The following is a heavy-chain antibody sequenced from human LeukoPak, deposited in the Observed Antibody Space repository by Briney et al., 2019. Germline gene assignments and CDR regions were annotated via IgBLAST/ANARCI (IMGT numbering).Heavy chain of an antibody. J-gene: IGHJ4*02. Sequence: SETLSLTCTVSGGSISSSSYYWGWIRQPPGKGLEWIGSIYYSGSTYYNPSLKSRVTISVDTSKNQFSLKLSSVTAADTAVYYCARQIRHGSGSYYDYWGQGTLVTVSS. CDR1: GGSISSSSYY. CDR2: IYYSGST. CDR3: ARQIRHGSGSYYDY. D-gene: IGHD3-10*01. V-gene: IGHV4-39*07.